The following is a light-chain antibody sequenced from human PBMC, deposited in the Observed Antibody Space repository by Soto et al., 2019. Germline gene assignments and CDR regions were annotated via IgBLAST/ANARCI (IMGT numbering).Light chain of an antibody. CDR2: WAS. V-gene: IGKV4-1*01. CDR1: QSALFNSNNKNY. CDR3: QQYCTPPSWT. J-gene: IGKJ1*01. Sequence: DIVMTQSPDSLAVSLGERATINCKSSQSALFNSNNKNYLAWYQQKPGQPPKLLIYWASTRESGVPDRFSGSGSGTDFTLTINSLQAEDVAVYYCQQYCTPPSWTFGQGTTVEIK.